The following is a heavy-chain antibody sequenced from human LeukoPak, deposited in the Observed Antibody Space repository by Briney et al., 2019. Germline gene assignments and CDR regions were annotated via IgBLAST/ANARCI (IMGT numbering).Heavy chain of an antibody. D-gene: IGHD6-19*01. J-gene: IGHJ4*02. CDR1: GGSFSGYY. Sequence: PSETLSLTCAVYGGSFSGYYWSWIRQPPGKGLEWIGEINHGGSTNYNPSLKSRVTISVDTSKNQFSLKLSSVTAADTAVYYCARGTYSSGWYGEPVYFDYWGQGTLVTVSS. CDR3: ARGTYSSGWYGEPVYFDY. V-gene: IGHV4-34*01. CDR2: INHGGST.